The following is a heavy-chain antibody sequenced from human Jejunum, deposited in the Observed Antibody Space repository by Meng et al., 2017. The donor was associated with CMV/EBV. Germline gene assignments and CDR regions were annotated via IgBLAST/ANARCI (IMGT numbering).Heavy chain of an antibody. J-gene: IGHJ4*02. CDR2: IRSKTHGYAT. Sequence: FRGSAMHWVRQASGKGLEWVGRIRSKTHGYATAYAASVKGRFTISRDDSKNTAYLQMNSLKAEDTAVYYCTRLSSEQQLVEGSFDYWGQGTLVTVSS. CDR1: FRGSA. V-gene: IGHV3-73*01. CDR3: TRLSSEQQLVEGSFDY. D-gene: IGHD6-13*01.